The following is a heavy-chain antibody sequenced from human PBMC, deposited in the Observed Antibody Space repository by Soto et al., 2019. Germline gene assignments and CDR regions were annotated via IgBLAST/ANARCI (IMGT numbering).Heavy chain of an antibody. Sequence: GGSLRLSCAASVFTFSRYAIHWFRLTPGRGLEWVLAISRDGSYIYYTDSVKGRFTVSRDNSKNTVFVQMNRLIPDDTALYFCARTRNGGVADSFDSWGQGTRVTVSS. J-gene: IGHJ5*01. CDR3: ARTRNGGVADSFDS. CDR2: ISRDGSYI. CDR1: VFTFSRYA. D-gene: IGHD3-3*01. V-gene: IGHV3-30*04.